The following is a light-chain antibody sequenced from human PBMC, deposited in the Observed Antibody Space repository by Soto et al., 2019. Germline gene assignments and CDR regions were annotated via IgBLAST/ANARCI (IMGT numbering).Light chain of an antibody. J-gene: IGLJ1*01. CDR2: EVN. CDR3: TSYAGDNNYL. Sequence: QSALTQPPSASGSPGQSVTISCTGTSSDVGGYKYVSWYQQHPGKAPKLIIYEVNKRPSGVPDRFSGSKSGNTAALTVSGLQAEDEADYYCTSYAGDNNYLFGTGTKLTVL. CDR1: SSDVGGYKY. V-gene: IGLV2-8*01.